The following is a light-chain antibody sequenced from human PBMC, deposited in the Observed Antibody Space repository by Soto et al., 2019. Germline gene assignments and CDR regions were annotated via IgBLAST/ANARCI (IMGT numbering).Light chain of an antibody. CDR3: QQRSYWPIT. V-gene: IGKV3-11*01. Sequence: EIVFTQSPATLSLSPGARATLSCRASQSVDSYLAWYQKKHGQAPSLLIYHTSNRATGIPARFSGSGSGTDLTITISSLEPEDFAVYYCQQRSYWPITFGRGTRLEIK. CDR1: QSVDSY. CDR2: HTS. J-gene: IGKJ5*01.